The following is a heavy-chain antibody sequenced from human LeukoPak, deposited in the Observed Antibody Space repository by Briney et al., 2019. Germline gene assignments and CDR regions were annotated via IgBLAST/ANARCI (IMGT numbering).Heavy chain of an antibody. Sequence: GGSLRLSCAASGFTVSSNYMSWVRQAPGKGLEWVSVIYSGGSTYYADSVKGRFTISRDSSKNTLYLQMNSLRAEDTAVYYCARELNGYSSSCYDYWGQGTLVTISS. CDR2: IYSGGST. J-gene: IGHJ4*02. CDR1: GFTVSSNY. CDR3: ARELNGYSSSCYDY. D-gene: IGHD6-13*01. V-gene: IGHV3-53*01.